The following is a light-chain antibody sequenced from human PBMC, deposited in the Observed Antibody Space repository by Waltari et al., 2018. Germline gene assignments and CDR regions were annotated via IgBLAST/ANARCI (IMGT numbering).Light chain of an antibody. V-gene: IGKV1-17*01. Sequence: DIQMTQSPSSLSASVGDTVTITCRASQGIGNYLNWFQQKPGKAPKLLIYAATTLQSGVPSRFSGSGSGTEFTLTINSLQPEDFATYYCLQHNSYPLTFGGGTKVKIK. CDR1: QGIGNY. CDR2: AAT. CDR3: LQHNSYPLT. J-gene: IGKJ4*01.